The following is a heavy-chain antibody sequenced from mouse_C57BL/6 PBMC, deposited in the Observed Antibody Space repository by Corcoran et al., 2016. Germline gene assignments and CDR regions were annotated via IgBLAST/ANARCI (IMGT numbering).Heavy chain of an antibody. CDR3: RIYDGNAMDY. J-gene: IGHJ4*01. Sequence: EVQLQQSGPELVKPGASVKISCTATRYTFTDYYMNWVKQSHGKSVEWIGDINPNNGGTSYNQKFKGKATLTVDKSSSTAYMELRSLTSEDSAVYYCRIYDGNAMDYWGQGTSVTVSS. CDR2: INPNNGGT. D-gene: IGHD2-3*01. V-gene: IGHV1-26*01. CDR1: RYTFTDYY.